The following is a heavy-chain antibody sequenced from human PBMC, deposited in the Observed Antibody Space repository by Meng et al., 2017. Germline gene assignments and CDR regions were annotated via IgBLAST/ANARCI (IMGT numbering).Heavy chain of an antibody. V-gene: IGHV1-3*01. J-gene: IGHJ5*02. CDR1: GYTFTSYT. D-gene: IGHD6-13*01. CDR3: ARGTGSSWFDP. CDR2: IKSANGDA. Sequence: VQLGQSGAEVEKPGASVKVSCKASGYTFTSYTIHWVRQAPGQSLAWMGWIKSANGDAKYSQKFQGRLTLTRDTSASTAYLELSSLTFEDTAVYYCARGTGSSWFDPWGQGTLDTVSS.